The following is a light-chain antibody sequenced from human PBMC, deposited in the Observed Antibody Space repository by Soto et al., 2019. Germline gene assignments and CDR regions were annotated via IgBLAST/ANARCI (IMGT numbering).Light chain of an antibody. J-gene: IGKJ1*01. CDR1: QSVSSITY. CDR2: GAS. CDR3: QQYGSSPRT. Sequence: EIVLTQSPGTLSLSPGERATLSCRASQSVSSITYLAWYQQKPGQAPRLLIYGASSRATGIPDRFSGGGSGTDFTLTISGLEPDDFAVYYCQQYGSSPRTFGQGTKVDIK. V-gene: IGKV3-20*01.